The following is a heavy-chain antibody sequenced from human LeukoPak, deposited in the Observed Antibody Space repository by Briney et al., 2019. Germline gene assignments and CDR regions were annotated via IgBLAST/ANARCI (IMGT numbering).Heavy chain of an antibody. CDR2: ISSAGDA. CDR3: ARGGGSGWFSFDS. V-gene: IGHV3-13*04. CDR1: GFTFNNYD. D-gene: IGHD6-19*01. Sequence: PGGSLRLSCAASGFTFNNYDMYWVRQDTGEGLEWVACISSAGDAFYPGSVKGRFIISRETAKNFLYLQMNSLRAGDTAVYYCARGGGSGWFSFDSWGQGALVTVSS. J-gene: IGHJ4*02.